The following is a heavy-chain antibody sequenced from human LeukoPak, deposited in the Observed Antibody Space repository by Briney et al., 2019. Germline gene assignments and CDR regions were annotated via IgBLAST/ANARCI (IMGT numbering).Heavy chain of an antibody. V-gene: IGHV4-61*02. D-gene: IGHD4-17*01. J-gene: IGHJ2*01. Sequence: SQTLSLTCTVSGGSISSGSYYWSWIRQPAGKGLEWIGRIYTSGSTIFNPSLRSRVTISIDTSKNQFSLKLSSVTAADTAVYYCARLIGAFVSSWYLDLWGRGTLVTVSS. CDR1: GGSISSGSYY. CDR2: IYTSGST. CDR3: ARLIGAFVSSWYLDL.